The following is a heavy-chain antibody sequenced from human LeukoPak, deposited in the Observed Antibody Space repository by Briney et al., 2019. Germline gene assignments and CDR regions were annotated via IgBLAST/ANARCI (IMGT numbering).Heavy chain of an antibody. CDR2: IKYDGTHK. V-gene: IGHV3-7*01. D-gene: IGHD3-22*01. J-gene: IGHJ4*02. CDR1: GISFSSYW. CDR3: ACSHDSSGND. Sequence: GGSLRLSCVASGISFSSYWMAWVRQAPGKGLEWVANIKYDGTHKFYADSVKGRFTISRDSAKNSLFLEMTSLTADDTAVYFCACSHDSSGNDWGQGTLVTVSS.